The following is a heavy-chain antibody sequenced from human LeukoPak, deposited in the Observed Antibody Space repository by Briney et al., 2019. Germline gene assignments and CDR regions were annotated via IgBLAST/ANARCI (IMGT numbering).Heavy chain of an antibody. J-gene: IGHJ3*02. D-gene: IGHD1-26*01. Sequence: GGSLRLSCAASGFTVSSTYMSWVRQAPGKGLEWVSVIYRGGSTYYADSVKGRFTISRDNSKNTLYLQMNSLGVEDTALYYCARDGGSYGMGAFDIWGQGTVVTVSS. CDR2: IYRGGST. CDR3: ARDGGSYGMGAFDI. CDR1: GFTVSSTY. V-gene: IGHV3-66*01.